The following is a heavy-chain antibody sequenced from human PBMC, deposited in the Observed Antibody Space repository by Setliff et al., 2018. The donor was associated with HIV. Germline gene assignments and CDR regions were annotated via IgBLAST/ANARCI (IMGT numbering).Heavy chain of an antibody. CDR3: AAPLTGPDGFDM. CDR1: GYTLTELS. J-gene: IGHJ3*02. Sequence: GGSVKVSCKVSGYTLTELSVHWVRQAPGNGLEWMGGFDPEQSETVYAQRFQGRVTFTEDTSTDTAYMDLISLTSDDTAVYFCAAPLTGPDGFDMWGQGTMVTV. CDR2: FDPEQSET. D-gene: IGHD3-9*01. V-gene: IGHV1-24*01.